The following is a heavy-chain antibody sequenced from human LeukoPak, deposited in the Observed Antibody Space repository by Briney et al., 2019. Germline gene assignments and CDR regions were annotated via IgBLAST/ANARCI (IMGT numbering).Heavy chain of an antibody. CDR1: GYTFTGYY. J-gene: IGHJ4*02. CDR2: INPNSGGT. CDR3: ARGGQLPTPTYYYDSSGYMPVDY. V-gene: IGHV1-2*02. D-gene: IGHD3-22*01. Sequence: GASVKVSCKASGYTFTGYYMHWVRQAPGQGLEWMGWINPNSGGTNYAQKFQGRVTMTRDTSISTAYMELSRLRSDDTAVYYCARGGQLPTPTYYYDSSGYMPVDYWGEGTLVTVSS.